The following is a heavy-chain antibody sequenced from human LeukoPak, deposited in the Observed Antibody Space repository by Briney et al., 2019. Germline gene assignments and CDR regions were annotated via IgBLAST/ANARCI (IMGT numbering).Heavy chain of an antibody. CDR2: IYTVDSDT. CDR1: GYSFTSYW. V-gene: IGHV5-51*01. J-gene: IGHJ4*02. D-gene: IGHD3-10*01. Sequence: GESLKISCKCSGYSFTSYWIGWVRQIPGKGLEWMGMIYTVDSDTKYRPSLQGQVTISADNSISRAYLQWSSLKDSDTAMYYCARPGSGTIGIDYWGQGTLVTVSS. CDR3: ARPGSGTIGIDY.